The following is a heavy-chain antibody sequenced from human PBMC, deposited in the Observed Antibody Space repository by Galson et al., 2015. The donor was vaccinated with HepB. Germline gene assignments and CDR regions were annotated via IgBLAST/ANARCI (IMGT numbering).Heavy chain of an antibody. D-gene: IGHD3-22*01. V-gene: IGHV4-4*07. J-gene: IGHJ5*02. CDR3: VRDMRYDSSAYYSSWFDP. CDR1: GGSISSYY. CDR2: IYTSGST. Sequence: SETLSLTCTVSGGSISSYYWSWIRQPAGKGLEWIGRIYTSGSTNYNPSLKSRVTISVDTSKNQFSLKLSSVTAADTAVYYCVRDMRYDSSAYYSSWFDPWGQGTLVTVSS.